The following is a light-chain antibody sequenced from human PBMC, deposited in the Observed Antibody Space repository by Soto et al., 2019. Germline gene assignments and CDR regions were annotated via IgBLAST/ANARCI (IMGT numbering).Light chain of an antibody. CDR2: AAS. Sequence: DIQMTQSPSSLSSSVGDRVTITCRASQGINNYLAWYQQKPGKVPKLLIYAASTLKSGVPSRFSGSGSGTDFTLTISSLQPEDVATYYCQKYNSAPWTFGQGTKVEIK. CDR1: QGINNY. J-gene: IGKJ1*01. V-gene: IGKV1-27*01. CDR3: QKYNSAPWT.